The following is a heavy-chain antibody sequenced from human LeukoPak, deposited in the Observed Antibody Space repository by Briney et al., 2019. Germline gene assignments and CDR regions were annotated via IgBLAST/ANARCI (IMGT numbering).Heavy chain of an antibody. CDR1: GYTFTSYD. J-gene: IGHJ4*02. D-gene: IGHD3-3*01. Sequence: GASVKVSCKASGYTFTSYDINWVRQATGQGLEWMGWMNPNSGNTGYAQKFQGRVTMTRDTSISTAYMELSRLRSDDTAVYYCARADTIFGVVMFDYWGQGTLVTVSS. CDR3: ARADTIFGVVMFDY. CDR2: MNPNSGNT. V-gene: IGHV1-8*02.